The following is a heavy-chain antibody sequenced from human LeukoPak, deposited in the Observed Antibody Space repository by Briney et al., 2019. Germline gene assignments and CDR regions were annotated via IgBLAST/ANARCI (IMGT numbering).Heavy chain of an antibody. Sequence: ASVKVSCKXSGGTFSSYAISWVQQAPGQGLEWMGGIIPIFGTANYAQKFQGRVTITADESTSTAYMELSSLRSEDTAVYYCARDQYQLLTGAFDYWGQGTLVTVSS. J-gene: IGHJ4*02. D-gene: IGHD2-2*01. V-gene: IGHV1-69*13. CDR2: IIPIFGTA. CDR1: GGTFSSYA. CDR3: ARDQYQLLTGAFDY.